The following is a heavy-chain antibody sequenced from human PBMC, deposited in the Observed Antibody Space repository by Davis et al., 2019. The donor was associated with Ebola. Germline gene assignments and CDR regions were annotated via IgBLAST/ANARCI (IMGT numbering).Heavy chain of an antibody. J-gene: IGHJ4*02. CDR3: ARGLAYYDFWSAFDY. D-gene: IGHD3-3*01. Sequence: SETLSLTCTVSGGSISSGGYYWSWIRQHPGKGLEWIGYIYYSGSTYYNPSLKSRVTISVDTSKNQFSLKLSSVTAADTAVYYCARGLAYYDFWSAFDYWGQGTLVTVSS. CDR1: GGSISSGGYY. V-gene: IGHV4-31*03. CDR2: IYYSGST.